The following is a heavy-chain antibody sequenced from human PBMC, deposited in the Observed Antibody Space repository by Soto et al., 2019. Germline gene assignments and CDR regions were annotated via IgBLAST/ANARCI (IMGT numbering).Heavy chain of an antibody. CDR1: GFPPSSYS. Sequence: QVQLVESGGAVAKPGRPLSLFCEAPGFPPSSYSLPWVRQVPGKGLEWVAAISSDGTEKHYADSVKGRFTISRDNSKNTLSLQLNSLRTEDTAVYYCARMFGFSYGPANRGMDVWGQGTTVTVSS. J-gene: IGHJ6*02. V-gene: IGHV3-30*04. CDR2: ISSDGTEK. D-gene: IGHD5-18*01. CDR3: ARMFGFSYGPANRGMDV.